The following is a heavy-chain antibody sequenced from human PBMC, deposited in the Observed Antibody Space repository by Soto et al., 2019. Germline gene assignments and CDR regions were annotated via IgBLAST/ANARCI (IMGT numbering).Heavy chain of an antibody. D-gene: IGHD2-15*01. Sequence: GASVKGSCKASGYTFTDYGISWVRQAPGQGLEWMGWISTYNGDTSYAQQLQGRVTMTTDTSTSTVYMELGSLRSDDTSVFYCARDWHRSGGTCLDVFDIWGQGTEVTVSS. V-gene: IGHV1-18*01. CDR2: ISTYNGDT. CDR1: GYTFTDYG. J-gene: IGHJ3*02. CDR3: ARDWHRSGGTCLDVFDI.